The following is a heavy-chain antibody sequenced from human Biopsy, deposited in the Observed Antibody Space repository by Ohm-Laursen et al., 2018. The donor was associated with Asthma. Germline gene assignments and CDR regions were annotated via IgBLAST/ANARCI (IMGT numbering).Heavy chain of an antibody. CDR3: ARAVDYSHYYGIDV. CDR1: GYTFNSAG. D-gene: IGHD3-10*01. J-gene: IGHJ6*02. V-gene: IGHV1-18*01. CDR2: ISVYNGNT. Sequence: GASVKASCKASGYTFNSAGITWVRHAPGQGLEWMGWISVYNGNTKVAQKLQDRVTMITDTSTSTAYMELRSLRSDDTAVYFCARAVDYSHYYGIDVWGQGTTVTVS.